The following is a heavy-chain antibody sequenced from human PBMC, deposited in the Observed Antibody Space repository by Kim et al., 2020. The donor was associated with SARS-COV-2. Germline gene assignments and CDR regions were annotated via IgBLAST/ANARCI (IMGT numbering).Heavy chain of an antibody. Sequence: SETLSLTCAVSGGSISSSNWWSWVRQPPGKGLEWIGEIYHSGSTNYNPSLKSRVTISVDKSKNQFSLKLSSVTAADTAVYYCARFLLRSSSSWFEPLGRKTYGMDVWGQGTTVTVSS. CDR2: IYHSGST. D-gene: IGHD6-13*01. CDR3: ARFLLRSSSSWFEPLGRKTYGMDV. CDR1: GGSISSSNW. J-gene: IGHJ6*02. V-gene: IGHV4-4*02.